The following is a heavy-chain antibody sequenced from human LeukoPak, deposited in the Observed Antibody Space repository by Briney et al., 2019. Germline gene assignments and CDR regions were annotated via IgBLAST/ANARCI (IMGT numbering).Heavy chain of an antibody. J-gene: IGHJ4*02. D-gene: IGHD6-13*01. CDR2: ISASGGST. V-gene: IGHV3-23*01. CDR3: AKGALAAAGSGFEY. Sequence: PGGSLRLSCAVSGFIFNSYAMSWVRQAPGKGLECVSSISASGGSTYHADSVKGRFTISRDNSKNTVHLQMNSLRADDTALYYCAKGALAAAGSGFEYWGQGTLVTVFS. CDR1: GFIFNSYA.